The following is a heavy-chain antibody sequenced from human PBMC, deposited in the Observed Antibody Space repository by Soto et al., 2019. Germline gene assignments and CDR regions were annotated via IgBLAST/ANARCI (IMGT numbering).Heavy chain of an antibody. Sequence: QVTLKESGPVLVKPTETLTLTCTVSGFSLSNARMGVSWIRQPPGKALEWLAHIFSNDEKSYSTSLKSRLTTSKDTSKSQVVLTMTNLDPVDTATYYCARSTIVRGGGWFHPWGQGTLVTVSS. CDR3: ARSTIVRGGGWFHP. CDR2: IFSNDEK. J-gene: IGHJ5*02. V-gene: IGHV2-26*01. D-gene: IGHD3-10*01. CDR1: GFSLSNARMG.